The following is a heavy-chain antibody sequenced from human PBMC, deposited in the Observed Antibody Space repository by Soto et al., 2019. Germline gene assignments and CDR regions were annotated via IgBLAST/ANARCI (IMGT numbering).Heavy chain of an antibody. CDR1: GFTFSSYA. J-gene: IGHJ4*02. CDR2: ISGSGGST. V-gene: IGHV3-23*01. D-gene: IGHD6-19*01. Sequence: PGGSLRLSCAASGFTFSSYAMSWVRQAPGKGLERVSAISGSGGSTYYAESVKGRFTISRDNYKNTLYMQMNSLSALFTVVYYCAKDSVAGNFDYWGQGTLVTVSS. CDR3: AKDSVAGNFDY.